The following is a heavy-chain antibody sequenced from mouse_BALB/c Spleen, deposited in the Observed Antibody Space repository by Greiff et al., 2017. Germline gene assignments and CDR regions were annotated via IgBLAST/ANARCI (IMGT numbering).Heavy chain of an antibody. CDR2: INPDSSTI. Sequence: EVQVVESGGGLVQPGGSLKLSCAASGFDFSRYWMSWVRQAPGKGLEWIGEINPDSSTINYTPSLKDKFIISRDNAKNTLYLQMSKVRSEDTALYYCARRGITTVPFAYWGQGTLVTVSA. J-gene: IGHJ3*01. D-gene: IGHD1-1*01. CDR1: GFDFSRYW. V-gene: IGHV4-1*02. CDR3: ARRGITTVPFAY.